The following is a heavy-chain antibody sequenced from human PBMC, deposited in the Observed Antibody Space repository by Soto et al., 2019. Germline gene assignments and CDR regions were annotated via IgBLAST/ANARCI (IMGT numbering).Heavy chain of an antibody. J-gene: IGHJ4*02. D-gene: IGHD3-10*01. V-gene: IGHV3-23*01. CDR2: ISGSGGST. CDR3: AKRVNYYGSEHDY. Sequence: EVQLLESGGGLVQPGGSLRLSCAASGFTFSSYAMSWVRQAPGKGLEWVSAISGSGGSTYYADSVKGRFTISRDNSKNTLYLQVNSLRAEDTAVYYCAKRVNYYGSEHDYWGQGTLVTVSS. CDR1: GFTFSSYA.